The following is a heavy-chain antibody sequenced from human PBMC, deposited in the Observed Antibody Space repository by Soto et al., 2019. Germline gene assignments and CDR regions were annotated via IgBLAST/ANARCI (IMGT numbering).Heavy chain of an antibody. CDR2: IYYSGST. D-gene: IGHD3-22*01. V-gene: IGHV4-31*03. J-gene: IGHJ4*02. CDR1: GGSISSGGYY. Sequence: TSETLSLTCTVSGGSISSGGYYWSWIRQHPGKGLEWIGYIYYSGSTYYNPSLKSRVTISVDTSKNQFSLKLSSVTAADTAVYYCARVSAGPYYYDSSGYLGDFDYWGQGTLVTVSS. CDR3: ARVSAGPYYYDSSGYLGDFDY.